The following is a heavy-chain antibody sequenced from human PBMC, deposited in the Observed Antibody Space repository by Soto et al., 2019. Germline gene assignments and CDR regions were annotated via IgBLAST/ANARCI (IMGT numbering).Heavy chain of an antibody. D-gene: IGHD3-9*01. Sequence: VRQAPGQGLEWMGWISAYNGNTNYAQKLQGRVTMTTDTSTSTAYMELRSLRSDDTAVYYCARGPHYDILTGYSTPDYWGQGTLVTVSS. CDR2: ISAYNGNT. V-gene: IGHV1-18*01. J-gene: IGHJ4*02. CDR3: ARGPHYDILTGYSTPDY.